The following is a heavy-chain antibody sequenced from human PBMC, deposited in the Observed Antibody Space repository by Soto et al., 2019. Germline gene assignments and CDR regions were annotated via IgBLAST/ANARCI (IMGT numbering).Heavy chain of an antibody. D-gene: IGHD1-26*01. CDR2: INHSGST. V-gene: IGHV4-34*01. CDR1: GGSFSGYY. Sequence: ETLSLTCAVYGGSFSGYYWSWIRQPPGKGLEWIGEINHSGSTNYNPSLKSRVTISVDTSKNQFSLKLSSVTAADTAVYYCARVSGAATNWFDPWGQGTLVTVSS. J-gene: IGHJ5*02. CDR3: ARVSGAATNWFDP.